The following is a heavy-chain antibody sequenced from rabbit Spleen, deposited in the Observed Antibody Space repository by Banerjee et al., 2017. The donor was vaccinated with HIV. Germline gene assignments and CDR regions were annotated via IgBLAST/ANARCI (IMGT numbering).Heavy chain of an antibody. CDR2: IYAGSSGST. CDR1: GFSFSSRYY. V-gene: IGHV1S40*01. Sequence: QSLEESGGGLVKPGGTLTLTCTVSGFSFSSRYYMCWVRQAPGKGLEWIACIYAGSSGSTYYASWAKGRFTISKTSSTTVTLQMTSLTAADTATYFCARETSSGWGVVSFYFNLWGPGTLVTVS. CDR3: ARETSSGWGVVSFYFNL. D-gene: IGHD4-1*01. J-gene: IGHJ4*01.